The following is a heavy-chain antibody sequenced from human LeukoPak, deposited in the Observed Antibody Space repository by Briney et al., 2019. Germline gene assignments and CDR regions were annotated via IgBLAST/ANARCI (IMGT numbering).Heavy chain of an antibody. Sequence: ASVKVSCKASGYTFTCYYMHWVRQAPGQGLEWMGIINPSGGSTSYAQKFQGRVTMTRDTSTSTVYMELSSLRSEDTAVYYCARGPPPRYSSGWYGWYFDLWGRGTLVTVSS. CDR1: GYTFTCYY. V-gene: IGHV1-46*01. J-gene: IGHJ2*01. D-gene: IGHD6-19*01. CDR3: ARGPPPRYSSGWYGWYFDL. CDR2: INPSGGST.